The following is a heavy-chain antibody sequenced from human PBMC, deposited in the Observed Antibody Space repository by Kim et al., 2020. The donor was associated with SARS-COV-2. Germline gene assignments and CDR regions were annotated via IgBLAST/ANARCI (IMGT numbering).Heavy chain of an antibody. D-gene: IGHD1-7*01. CDR3: ARATRPGGTEDY. Sequence: NKNPSLKSRVTISVDKSKNQFSRKLSSVTAADTAVYYCARATRPGGTEDYWGQGTLVTVSS. J-gene: IGHJ4*02. V-gene: IGHV4-4*02.